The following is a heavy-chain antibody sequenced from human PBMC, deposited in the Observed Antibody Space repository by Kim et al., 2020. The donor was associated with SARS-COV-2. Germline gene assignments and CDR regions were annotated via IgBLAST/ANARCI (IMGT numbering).Heavy chain of an antibody. V-gene: IGHV4-61*01. Sequence: SETLSLTCIVSGGYLNNGIDYWTWIRQPPGKALEWIGFIYDSGTTNYNPSPKSRVSISLDTSKNQFSLKLRSVTAADTAVYYCARGGASVGYDILTGYYDHWGQGTLVTVSS. CDR2: IYDSGTT. J-gene: IGHJ4*02. D-gene: IGHD3-9*01. CDR1: GGYLNNGIDY. CDR3: ARGGASVGYDILTGYYDH.